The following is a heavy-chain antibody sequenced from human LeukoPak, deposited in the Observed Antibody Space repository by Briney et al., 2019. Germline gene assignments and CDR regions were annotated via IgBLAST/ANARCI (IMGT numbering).Heavy chain of an antibody. CDR2: ISYDGSNK. V-gene: IGHV3-30*03. CDR1: GFTFSSYA. D-gene: IGHD3-3*01. CDR3: ARQVRGVVIGYYFDY. Sequence: GGSLRLSCAASGFTFSSYAMSWVRQAPGKGLEWVAVISYDGSNKYYADSVKGRFTISRDNSKNTLYLQMNSLRAEDTAVYYCARQVRGVVIGYYFDYWGQGTLVTVSS. J-gene: IGHJ4*02.